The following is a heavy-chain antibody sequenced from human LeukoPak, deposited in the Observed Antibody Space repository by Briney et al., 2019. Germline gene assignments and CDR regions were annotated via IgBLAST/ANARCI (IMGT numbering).Heavy chain of an antibody. J-gene: IGHJ4*02. Sequence: PGGSLRLSCAASGFRFSSYWMSWVRQAPGKGLEWVSLISGDAGSTYYADSVKGRFPISRDNSKNSLYLQMDSLRTEDTALYYCAKDSYCSGGNCYAPFDYWGQGTLVTVSS. CDR1: GFRFSSYW. D-gene: IGHD2-15*01. CDR3: AKDSYCSGGNCYAPFDY. V-gene: IGHV3-43*02. CDR2: ISGDAGST.